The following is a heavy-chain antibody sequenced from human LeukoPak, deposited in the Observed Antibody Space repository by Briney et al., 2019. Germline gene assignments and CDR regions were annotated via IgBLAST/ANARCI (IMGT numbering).Heavy chain of an antibody. J-gene: IGHJ6*02. D-gene: IGHD3-3*01. CDR2: INHSGST. CDR3: AVGRRDGYYDFCSGGGSYGMDV. CDR1: GGSFSGYY. Sequence: KTSETLSLTCAVYGGSFSGYYWSWIRQPPGKGLEWIGEINHSGSTNYNPSLKSRVTISLDMSKNQFSLKLSSVTAADTAVYYCAVGRRDGYYDFCSGGGSYGMDVWGQGTTVTVSS. V-gene: IGHV4-34*01.